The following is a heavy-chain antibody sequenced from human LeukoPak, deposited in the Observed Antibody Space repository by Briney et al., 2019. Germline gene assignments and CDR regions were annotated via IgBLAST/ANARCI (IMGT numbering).Heavy chain of an antibody. Sequence: SGGSLRLSCAASGFTFSSYWMSWVRQAPGKGLEWVANIKQDGSEKYYVDSVKGRFTISRDNAKNSLYLQMNSLSAEDTAVYYCARERPRGAFDIWGQGTMVTVSS. CDR2: IKQDGSEK. V-gene: IGHV3-7*01. D-gene: IGHD3-10*01. CDR3: ARERPRGAFDI. CDR1: GFTFSSYW. J-gene: IGHJ3*02.